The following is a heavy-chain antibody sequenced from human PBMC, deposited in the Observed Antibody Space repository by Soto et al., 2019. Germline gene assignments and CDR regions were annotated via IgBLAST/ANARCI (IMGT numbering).Heavy chain of an antibody. CDR3: ARDPRPSDYYSYSGMDV. Sequence: VQLVESGGGLIQPGGSLRLSCAASGFSVSYNCMTWVRQAPGKGLEWVSVIFVGGSAYYADSVSGRFTITRDDSKNTVYLQMHSLRAEDTAVYYCARDPRPSDYYSYSGMDVWGQGTTVTVSS. V-gene: IGHV3-53*01. J-gene: IGHJ6*02. CDR2: IFVGGSA. CDR1: GFSVSYNC. D-gene: IGHD6-6*01.